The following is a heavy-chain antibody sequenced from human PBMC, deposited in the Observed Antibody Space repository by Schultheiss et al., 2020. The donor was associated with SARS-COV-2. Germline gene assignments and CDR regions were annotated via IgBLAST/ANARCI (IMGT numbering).Heavy chain of an antibody. J-gene: IGHJ6*02. CDR1: GYTFTSYG. V-gene: IGHV1-18*01. Sequence: ASVKVSCKASGYTFTSYGISWVRQAPGQGLEWMGWISAYNGNTNYAQKLQCRVTMTTDTSTSTAYMELSRLRSDDTAVYYCARAADNTYGMDVWGQGTTVTVSS. D-gene: IGHD1-1*01. CDR2: ISAYNGNT. CDR3: ARAADNTYGMDV.